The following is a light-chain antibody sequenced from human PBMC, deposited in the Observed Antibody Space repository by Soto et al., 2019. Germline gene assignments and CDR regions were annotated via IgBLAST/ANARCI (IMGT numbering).Light chain of an antibody. J-gene: IGLJ3*02. V-gene: IGLV1-40*01. CDR1: NSNIGAGYD. CDR3: QSYDSSLSGWV. Sequence: QPVLTQPPSVSGAPGQRVTISCTGYNSNIGAGYDVHWYQQLPGTAPKLLIYGNSNRPSGVPDRFSASKSGTSASLAITGLQAEEEADYYCQSYDSSLSGWVFGGGTKLTVL. CDR2: GNS.